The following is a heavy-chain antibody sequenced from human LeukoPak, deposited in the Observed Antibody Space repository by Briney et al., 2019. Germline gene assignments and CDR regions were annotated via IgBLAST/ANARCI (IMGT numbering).Heavy chain of an antibody. Sequence: GGSLRLSCAASGFTFRSYGMHWVRQAPGKGLEWVTFIRYDGSNEYYADSVKGRFTISRDNSKNTLYLQMNSLRAEDTAVYYCAKDGPNYDILTGYMFDPWGQGTLVTVSS. CDR1: GFTFRSYG. D-gene: IGHD3-9*01. CDR2: IRYDGSNE. V-gene: IGHV3-30*02. J-gene: IGHJ5*02. CDR3: AKDGPNYDILTGYMFDP.